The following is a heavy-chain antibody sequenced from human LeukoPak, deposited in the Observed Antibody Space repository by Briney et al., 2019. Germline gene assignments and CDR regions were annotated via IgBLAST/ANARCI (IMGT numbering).Heavy chain of an antibody. CDR1: GFTFSSYW. J-gene: IGHJ4*02. CDR3: AVRTYYDFWSGYENFDY. V-gene: IGHV3-7*01. CDR2: IKQDGSEK. Sequence: GGSLRLSCAASGFTFSSYWMSWVRQAPVKGLEWVANIKQDGSEKYYVDSVKGRFTISRDNAKNSLYLQMNSLRAEDTAVYYCAVRTYYDFWSGYENFDYWGQGTLVTVSS. D-gene: IGHD3-3*01.